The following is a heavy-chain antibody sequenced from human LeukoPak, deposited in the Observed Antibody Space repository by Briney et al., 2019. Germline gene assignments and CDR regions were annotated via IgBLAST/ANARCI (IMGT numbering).Heavy chain of an antibody. CDR1: GGSFSGYY. Sequence: SETLSLTCAVYGGSFSGYYWSWIRQPPGEGLEWIGEINHSGSTNYNPSLKSRVTISVDTSKNQFSLKLSSVTAADTAVYYCARGFRNYYERPGGYWGQGTLVTVSS. V-gene: IGHV4-34*01. CDR3: ARGFRNYYERPGGY. D-gene: IGHD3-22*01. CDR2: INHSGST. J-gene: IGHJ4*02.